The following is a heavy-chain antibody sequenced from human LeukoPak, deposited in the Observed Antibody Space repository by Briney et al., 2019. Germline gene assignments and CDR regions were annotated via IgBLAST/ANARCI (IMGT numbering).Heavy chain of an antibody. Sequence: SETLSLTCSVSGVSIYSSTYYWAWLRQPPGKGLEVIGSIYYNEDTFHNPSLKSRLTISVDTSATLFSLRLTSVTAADTATYYCARQLAAGNDGFDVWGQGKVVTVSS. CDR2: IYYNEDT. D-gene: IGHD2-15*01. CDR3: ARQLAAGNDGFDV. CDR1: GVSIYSSTYY. J-gene: IGHJ3*01. V-gene: IGHV4-39*01.